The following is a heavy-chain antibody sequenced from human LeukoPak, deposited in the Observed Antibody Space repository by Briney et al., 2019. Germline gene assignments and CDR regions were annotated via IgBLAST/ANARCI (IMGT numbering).Heavy chain of an antibody. J-gene: IGHJ4*02. D-gene: IGHD4-17*01. CDR3: AREGRQDYVYFDH. V-gene: IGHV4-59*01. Sequence: SETLSLTCTVSGFTISSYYWSWIRQPPGKGLEWIGYINYSGSTNYNPSLKSRATMSNAMSKNQFSLKRRSVTATDVFLYYCAREGRQDYVYFDHWGQGSLVTVSS. CDR1: GFTISSYY. CDR2: INYSGST.